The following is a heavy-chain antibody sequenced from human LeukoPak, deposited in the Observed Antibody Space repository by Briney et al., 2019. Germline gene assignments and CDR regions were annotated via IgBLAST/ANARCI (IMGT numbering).Heavy chain of an antibody. J-gene: IGHJ4*02. Sequence: PGGSLRLSCAASEFTFSTYAMHWVRQAPGKGLEWVAVISYDGSTTYYADSVKGRFTISRDNSKNTLYLQMNRLRAEDTAVYYCAKVELLWFGELWGFDYWGQGTLVTVSS. V-gene: IGHV3-30*04. CDR3: AKVELLWFGELWGFDY. D-gene: IGHD3-10*01. CDR1: EFTFSTYA. CDR2: ISYDGSTT.